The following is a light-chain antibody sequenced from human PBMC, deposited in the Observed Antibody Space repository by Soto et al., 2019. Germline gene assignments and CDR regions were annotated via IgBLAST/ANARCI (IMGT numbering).Light chain of an antibody. Sequence: EVVLTQSPATLSLSPGERATLSCRASQSVSSYLAWYQQKPGQAPRLLIYDASNRATGIPARFSGSGSGTDFTLSISKLEPGDFGVYFCHQYGKSPRTFGQGTKADIK. CDR2: DAS. V-gene: IGKV3-11*01. CDR3: HQYGKSPRT. CDR1: QSVSSY. J-gene: IGKJ1*01.